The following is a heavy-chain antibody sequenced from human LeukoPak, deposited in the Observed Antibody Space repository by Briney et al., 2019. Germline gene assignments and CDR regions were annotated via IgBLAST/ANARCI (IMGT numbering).Heavy chain of an antibody. CDR3: TTVGLKDYDFWSGYSGGFDY. D-gene: IGHD3-3*01. CDR2: IKSKTDGGTT. CDR1: GFTFSNAW. Sequence: GGSLRLSCAASGFTFSNAWMSWVRQAPGKGLEWVGRIKSKTDGGTTDYAAPVKGRFTISRDDSKNTLYLQMNSLKTEDTAVYYCTTVGLKDYDFWSGYSGGFDYWGQGTLVTVSS. J-gene: IGHJ4*02. V-gene: IGHV3-15*01.